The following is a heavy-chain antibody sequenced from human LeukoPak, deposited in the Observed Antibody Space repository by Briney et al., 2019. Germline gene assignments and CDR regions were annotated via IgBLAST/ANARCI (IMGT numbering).Heavy chain of an antibody. Sequence: SETLSLTCTVSGGSISSSSYYWGWIRQPPGKGLEWIGSIYYSGSTYYNPSLKSRVTISVDTSKNQFSLKLSSVTSADTAVYYCARTLIQLWSPNYYYYMDVWGKGTTVTVSS. V-gene: IGHV4-39*07. CDR2: IYYSGST. D-gene: IGHD5-18*01. CDR3: ARTLIQLWSPNYYYYMDV. CDR1: GGSISSSSYY. J-gene: IGHJ6*03.